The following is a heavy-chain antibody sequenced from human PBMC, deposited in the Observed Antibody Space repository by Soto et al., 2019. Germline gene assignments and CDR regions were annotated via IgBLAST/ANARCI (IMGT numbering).Heavy chain of an antibody. D-gene: IGHD6-19*01. CDR2: ISGSGGST. J-gene: IGHJ4*02. Sequence: GGSLRLSCAASGFTFSSYAMNWVRQAPGKGLEWVSSISGSGGSTYYADSVKGRFTISRDNSKNTLYLQMNRPRAEDTAVYYCAKAPGYSSGWLTYWGQGTPVTGS. CDR1: GFTFSSYA. CDR3: AKAPGYSSGWLTY. V-gene: IGHV3-23*01.